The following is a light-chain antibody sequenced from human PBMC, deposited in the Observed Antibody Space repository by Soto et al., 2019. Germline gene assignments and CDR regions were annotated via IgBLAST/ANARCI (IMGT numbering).Light chain of an antibody. CDR1: SSDIGGFNY. V-gene: IGLV2-14*01. Sequence: QSALTQPASVSGSPGQSITISCPGTSSDIGGFNYVSWYQQHPGKAPKLMIFEVSNRPSGVSNRFSGSKSGNTASLTISGLQAEDEGDYYCSSYTSKSTVVFGTGTKLTVL. J-gene: IGLJ1*01. CDR3: SSYTSKSTVV. CDR2: EVS.